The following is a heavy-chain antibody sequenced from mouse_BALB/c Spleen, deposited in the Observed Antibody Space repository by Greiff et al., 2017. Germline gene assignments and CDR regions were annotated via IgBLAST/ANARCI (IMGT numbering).Heavy chain of an antibody. J-gene: IGHJ2*01. V-gene: IGHV1-77*01. CDR1: GYTFTDYY. CDR3: ANGNYDY. Sequence: QVQLQQSGAELARPGASVKLSCKASGYTFTDYYINWVKQRPGQGLEWIGEIYPGSGNTYYNEKFKGKATLTADKSSSTAYMQLSSLTSEDSAVYFCANGNYDYWGQGTTLTVSA. D-gene: IGHD2-1*01. CDR2: IYPGSGNT.